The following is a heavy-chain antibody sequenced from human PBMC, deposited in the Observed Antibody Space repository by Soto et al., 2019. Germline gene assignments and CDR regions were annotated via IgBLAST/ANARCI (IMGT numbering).Heavy chain of an antibody. CDR1: GGTFSSYA. D-gene: IGHD6-6*01. CDR3: ACVGGPSIADRPTQHPYGMDV. V-gene: IGHV1-69*06. J-gene: IGHJ6*02. Sequence: QVQLVQSGAEVKKPGSSVKVSCKASGGTFSSYAISWVRQAPGQGLEWMGGIIPIFGTANYAQKFQGRVTITEDKSTSTAYMELSSLRSEDTAVYYCACVGGPSIADRPTQHPYGMDVWGQGTTVTVSS. CDR2: IIPIFGTA.